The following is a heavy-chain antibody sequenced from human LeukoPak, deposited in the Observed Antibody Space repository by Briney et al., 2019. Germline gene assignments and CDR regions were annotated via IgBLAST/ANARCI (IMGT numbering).Heavy chain of an antibody. Sequence: PGGSLRLSCAASGFTFSSYSMNWVRQAPGKGLEWVSSISSSSYIYYADSVKGRFTISRDNAKNSLYLQMNSLRAEDTAVYYCARGDGYNYGAFDIWGQGTMVTVSS. J-gene: IGHJ3*02. CDR1: GFTFSSYS. CDR2: ISSSSYI. V-gene: IGHV3-21*01. D-gene: IGHD5-24*01. CDR3: ARGDGYNYGAFDI.